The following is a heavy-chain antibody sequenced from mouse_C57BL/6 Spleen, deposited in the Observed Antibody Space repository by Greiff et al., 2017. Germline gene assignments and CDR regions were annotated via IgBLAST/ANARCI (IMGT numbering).Heavy chain of an antibody. Sequence: VQLQQPGAELVMPGASVKLSCKASGYTFTSYWMHWVKQRPGHGLEWIGEIDPSDSYTNYNQKFKGKSTLTVDKSSSTAYMQLSSLTSEDSAVYYCARWSTTVVACCAMDYWGQGTSVTVSS. CDR3: ARWSTTVVACCAMDY. J-gene: IGHJ4*01. CDR1: GYTFTSYW. CDR2: IDPSDSYT. D-gene: IGHD1-1*01. V-gene: IGHV1-69*01.